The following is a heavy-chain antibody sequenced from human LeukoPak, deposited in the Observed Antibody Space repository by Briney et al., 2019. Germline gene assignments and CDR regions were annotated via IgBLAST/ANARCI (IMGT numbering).Heavy chain of an antibody. V-gene: IGHV4-30-4*01. CDR1: GGSISSGDYY. CDR3: ARNNYGSGSYYPYFDY. Sequence: SETLSLTCTVSGGSISSGDYYWSWIRQPPGKGLEWIGYIYYSGSTYYNPSLKSRVTISVDTSKNQFSLKLSSVTAADTAVYYCARNNYGSGSYYPYFDYWGQGTLVTVSS. D-gene: IGHD3-10*01. CDR2: IYYSGST. J-gene: IGHJ4*02.